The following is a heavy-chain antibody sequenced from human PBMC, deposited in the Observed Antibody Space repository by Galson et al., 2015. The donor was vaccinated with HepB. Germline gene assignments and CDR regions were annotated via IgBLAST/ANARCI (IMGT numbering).Heavy chain of an antibody. Sequence: QSGAEVKKPGESLKISCKGFGYSFTSYWIGWVRQMPGKGLEGMGIIYPGDSESRYSPSFQGQVTISADKSISTAYLQWSSLKASDSAMYYCARQGYSGYDYWGLRGMDVWGQGTTVTVSS. J-gene: IGHJ6*02. CDR3: ARQGYSGYDYWGLRGMDV. CDR2: IYPGDSES. V-gene: IGHV5-51*01. D-gene: IGHD5-12*01. CDR1: GYSFTSYW.